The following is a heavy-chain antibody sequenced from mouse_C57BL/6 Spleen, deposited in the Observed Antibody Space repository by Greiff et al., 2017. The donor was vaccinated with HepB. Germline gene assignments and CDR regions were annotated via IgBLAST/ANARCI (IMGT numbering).Heavy chain of an antibody. CDR3: ATDGYSFDY. CDR1: GFTFSDYG. CDR2: ISSGSSTI. V-gene: IGHV5-17*01. J-gene: IGHJ2*01. D-gene: IGHD2-3*01. Sequence: EVKLVQSGGGLVKPGGSLKLSCAASGFTFSDYGMHWVRQAPEKGLEWVAYISSGSSTIYYADTVKGRFTISRDNAKNTLFLQMTSLRSEDTAMYYCATDGYSFDYWGQGTTLTVSS.